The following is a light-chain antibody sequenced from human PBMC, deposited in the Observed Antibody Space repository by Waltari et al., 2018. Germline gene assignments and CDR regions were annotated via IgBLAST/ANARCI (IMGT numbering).Light chain of an antibody. CDR3: QHYLRLPVT. CDR1: QSVSRA. J-gene: IGKJ1*01. Sequence: EIVLTQSPGTLSLSLGERATVSCRTSQSVSRALAWYQQKPGQAPRLLIYGASTRATGIPDRFSGSGSGTDFSHTISRLEPDDFAVYYCQHYLRLPVTFGQGTTVEI. V-gene: IGKV3-20*01. CDR2: GAS.